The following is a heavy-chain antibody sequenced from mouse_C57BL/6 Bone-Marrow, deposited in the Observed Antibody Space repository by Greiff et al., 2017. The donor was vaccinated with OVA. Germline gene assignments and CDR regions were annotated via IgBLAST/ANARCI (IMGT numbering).Heavy chain of an antibody. J-gene: IGHJ1*03. CDR2: ILPSIGRT. CDR3: ARRLWYNWYFDV. D-gene: IGHD2-1*01. Sequence: VQLVESGSELRSPGSSVKLSCKDFDSEVFPIAYMSWVRQKPGHGFEWIGGILPSIGRTIYGEKFEDKATLDADTLSNTAYLELNSLTSEDSAIYYCARRLWYNWYFDVWGTGTTVTVSS. CDR1: DSEVFPIAY. V-gene: IGHV15-2*01.